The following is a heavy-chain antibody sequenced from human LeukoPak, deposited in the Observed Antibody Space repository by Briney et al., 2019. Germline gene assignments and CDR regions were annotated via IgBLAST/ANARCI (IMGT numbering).Heavy chain of an antibody. Sequence: ASVKVSCKASGGTFSDYSISWVRQAPGQGLEWMGMINPGGGSTTYAQKFQGRVTMTRDMSTSTVYMELSSLTSEDTAVYYCARTRGYYFDYWGQGTLVTVSS. J-gene: IGHJ4*02. CDR2: INPGGGST. CDR1: GGTFSDYS. CDR3: ARTRGYYFDY. V-gene: IGHV1-46*01.